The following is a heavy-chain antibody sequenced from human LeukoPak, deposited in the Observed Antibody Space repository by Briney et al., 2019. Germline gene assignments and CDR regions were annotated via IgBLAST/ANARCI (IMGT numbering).Heavy chain of an antibody. CDR2: ISGSGGST. J-gene: IGHJ4*02. V-gene: IGHV3-23*01. Sequence: PGGSLRLSCAASGFTFSSYWMNWVRQAPGKGLEWVSTISGSGGSTYYADSVKGRFTISRDNSKNTLYLQMNSLRAEDTAVYYCAKEKYSSGWYGGPYDYWGQGTLVTVSS. CDR1: GFTFSSYW. D-gene: IGHD6-19*01. CDR3: AKEKYSSGWYGGPYDY.